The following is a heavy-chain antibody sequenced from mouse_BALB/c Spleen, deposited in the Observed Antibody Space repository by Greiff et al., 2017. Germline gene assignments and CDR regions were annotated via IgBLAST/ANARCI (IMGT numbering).Heavy chain of an antibody. J-gene: IGHJ4*01. D-gene: IGHD1-1*01. Sequence: EVQGVESGPGLVKPSQSLSLTCTVTGYSITSDYAWNWIRQFPGNKLEWMGYISYSGSTSYNPSLKSRISITRDTSKNQFFLQLNSVTTEDTATYYCARSHYYGSSWYAMDYWGQGTSVTVSS. CDR1: GYSITSDYA. CDR3: ARSHYYGSSWYAMDY. CDR2: ISYSGST. V-gene: IGHV3-2*02.